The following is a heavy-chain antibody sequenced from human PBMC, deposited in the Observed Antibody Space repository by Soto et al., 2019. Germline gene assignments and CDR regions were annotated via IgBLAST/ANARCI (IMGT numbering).Heavy chain of an antibody. CDR2: YHSGGST. CDR1: GVSLSTADTW. CDR3: VRSRQMESGNDYGLDV. J-gene: IGHJ6*02. V-gene: IGHV4-30-4*01. Sequence: HVQLQASGLVLVKPSQSLSLTCTVSGVSLSTADTWWSWIRQSPGKGLEFIGYYHSGGSTYYDASFRSRVIISADTSNSQFSLKLSSVTVADTAVYFCVRSRQMESGNDYGLDVWGQGTTVTVSS. D-gene: IGHD1-1*01.